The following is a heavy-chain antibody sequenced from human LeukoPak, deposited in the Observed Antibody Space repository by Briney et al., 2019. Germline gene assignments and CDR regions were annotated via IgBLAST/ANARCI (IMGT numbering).Heavy chain of an antibody. Sequence: PGRSLRLSCAASGFTFSSYGMHWVRQAPGKGLEWVAVIWYDGSSKYYADSVKGRFTISRDNSKNTLYLQMNSLRAEDTAVYYCARAQYSSTLYYFDYWGQGTLVTVSS. J-gene: IGHJ4*02. CDR2: IWYDGSSK. CDR1: GFTFSSYG. V-gene: IGHV3-33*01. D-gene: IGHD6-13*01. CDR3: ARAQYSSTLYYFDY.